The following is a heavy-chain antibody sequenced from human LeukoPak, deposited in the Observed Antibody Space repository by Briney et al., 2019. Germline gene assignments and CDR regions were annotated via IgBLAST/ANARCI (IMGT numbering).Heavy chain of an antibody. CDR3: ARRRVYSGYDHFDY. J-gene: IGHJ4*02. V-gene: IGHV4-4*07. CDR1: GGSISSYY. D-gene: IGHD5-12*01. CDR2: IYTSGTT. Sequence: PSETLSLTCAVSGGSISSYYWSWIRQPAGKGLEWIGRIYTSGTTNYNPSLKSRVTMSVDTSKNQFSLNLNSVTAADTAMYYCARRRVYSGYDHFDYWGQGTLVTVSS.